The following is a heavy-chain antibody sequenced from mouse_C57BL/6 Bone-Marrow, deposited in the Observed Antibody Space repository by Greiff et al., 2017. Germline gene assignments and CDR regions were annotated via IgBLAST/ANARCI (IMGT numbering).Heavy chain of an antibody. CDR3: AGDRGTTPRAWGAY. Sequence: EVKLVESGGGLVKPGGSLKLSCAASGFTFSSYAMSWVRQTPEKRLEWVATISDGGSYTYYPDNVKGRFTISRDNAKNNLYLQMSHLKSEDTALDYHAGDRGTTPRAWGAYWGPGTLVTVSA. J-gene: IGHJ3*01. V-gene: IGHV5-4*01. CDR1: GFTFSSYA. CDR2: ISDGGSYT.